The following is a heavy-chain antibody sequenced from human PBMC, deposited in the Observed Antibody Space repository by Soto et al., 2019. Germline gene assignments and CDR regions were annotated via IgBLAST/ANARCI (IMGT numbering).Heavy chain of an antibody. Sequence: EVQLLESGGGLVQPGGSLRLSCAASGFTFSSYAMSWVRQAPGKGLEWVSAISGSGGSTYYADSVKGRLTISRDNSKNTLYLQINSLRAEDTVVYYCARGNGYSSGWFDYWGQGTLVTVSS. J-gene: IGHJ4*02. CDR1: GFTFSSYA. V-gene: IGHV3-23*01. CDR2: ISGSGGST. D-gene: IGHD6-19*01. CDR3: ARGNGYSSGWFDY.